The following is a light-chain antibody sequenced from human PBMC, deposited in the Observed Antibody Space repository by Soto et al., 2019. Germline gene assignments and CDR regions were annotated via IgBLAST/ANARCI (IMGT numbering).Light chain of an antibody. CDR2: VDS. Sequence: SYELTQPPSVSGAPGQTARITCGGNNIESKSVHWYQQRPGQAPVLVIYVDSDRPSGIPDRFSASTSGNAAALTISRVEAGDEADHYCQVWDTISDHYVFGSGTKVTVL. CDR1: NIESKS. J-gene: IGLJ1*01. V-gene: IGLV3-21*02. CDR3: QVWDTISDHYV.